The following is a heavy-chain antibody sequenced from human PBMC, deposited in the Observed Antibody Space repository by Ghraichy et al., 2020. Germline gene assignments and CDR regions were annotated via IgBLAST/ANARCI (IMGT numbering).Heavy chain of an antibody. D-gene: IGHD3-9*01. J-gene: IGHJ4*02. CDR3: ASYGNYDILTGFDY. V-gene: IGHV4-4*09. CDR1: GGSISSYY. CDR2: IYTSGST. Sequence: SETLSLTCTVSGGSISSYYWSWIRQPPGKGLEWIGYIYTSGSTNYNPSLKSRVTISVDTSKNQFSLKLSSVTAADTAVYYCASYGNYDILTGFDYWGQGTLVTVSS.